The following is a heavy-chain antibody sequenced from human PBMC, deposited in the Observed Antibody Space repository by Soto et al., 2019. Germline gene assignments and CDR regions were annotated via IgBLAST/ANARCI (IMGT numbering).Heavy chain of an antibody. D-gene: IGHD3-3*01. J-gene: IGHJ6*02. CDR2: ISSSGSTI. V-gene: IGHV3-48*03. CDR3: ARAQETDKFWSLGYYYTMDV. CDR1: EFTFSSYE. Sequence: EVQLVESGGGLVRPGGSLRLSCAASEFTFSSYEMHWVRQAPGKGLEWVSYISSSGSTIYYADSVKGRFTISRDNTKSSLFLQMDSLRAEDTALYYCARAQETDKFWSLGYYYTMDVWGQGTTVTVSS.